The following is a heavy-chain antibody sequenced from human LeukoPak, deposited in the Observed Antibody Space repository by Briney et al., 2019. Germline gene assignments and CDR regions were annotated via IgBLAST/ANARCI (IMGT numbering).Heavy chain of an antibody. CDR2: IQHDGSEK. J-gene: IGHJ4*02. CDR3: ARDRSSGWDDY. V-gene: IGHV3-7*01. CDR1: GFTFRDYW. D-gene: IGHD6-19*01. Sequence: GGSLRLSCAASGFTFRDYWMTWVRQAPGKGLEWVANIQHDGSEKYYVDSVKGRFTISRDNAKNSLYLQMNSLRAEDTAVYYCARDRSSGWDDYWGQGTLVTVSS.